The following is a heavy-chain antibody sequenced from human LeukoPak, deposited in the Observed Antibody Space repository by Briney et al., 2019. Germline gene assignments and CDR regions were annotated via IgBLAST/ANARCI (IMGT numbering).Heavy chain of an antibody. D-gene: IGHD3-9*01. Sequence: GGSLRLSCAASGFTFSTHWTHWVRQAPGKGLEWVANIKQDGSEKYYVDSVKGRFTISRDNAKSSLYLQMNSLRAEDTAVYYCGNFDVSPWGQGTLVTVSS. CDR1: GFTFSTHW. CDR3: GNFDVSP. CDR2: IKQDGSEK. J-gene: IGHJ5*02. V-gene: IGHV3-7*01.